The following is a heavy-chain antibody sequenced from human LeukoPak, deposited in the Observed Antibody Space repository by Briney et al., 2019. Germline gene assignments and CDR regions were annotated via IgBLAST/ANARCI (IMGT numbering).Heavy chain of an antibody. Sequence: PGGSLRLSCAASGFTFSSYGMHWVRQAPGKGLEWVAVIWYDGSNKYYADSVKGRFTISRDNSKNTLYLQMNSLRAEDTAVYYCARGGYYDSSGYNYWGQGTLVTVSS. CDR2: IWYDGSNK. V-gene: IGHV3-33*01. J-gene: IGHJ4*02. CDR1: GFTFSSYG. D-gene: IGHD3-22*01. CDR3: ARGGYYDSSGYNY.